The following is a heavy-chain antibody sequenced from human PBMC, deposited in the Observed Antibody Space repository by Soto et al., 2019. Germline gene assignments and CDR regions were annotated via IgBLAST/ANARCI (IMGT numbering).Heavy chain of an antibody. D-gene: IGHD3-22*01. V-gene: IGHV4-4*07. CDR1: GGSISSYY. Sequence: SETLSLTCTVSGGSISSYYWSWIRQPAGKGLEWIGRIYTRWSINYNPSLKSPVTMSVDTSKNQFSLKLSSVTAADTAVYYCARLTLIYYDSTVYYYFGYWGQGSLVSV. J-gene: IGHJ4*02. CDR2: IYTRWSI. CDR3: ARLTLIYYDSTVYYYFGY.